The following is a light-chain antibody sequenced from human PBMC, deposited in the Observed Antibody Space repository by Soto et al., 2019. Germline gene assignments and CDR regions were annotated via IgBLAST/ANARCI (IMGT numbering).Light chain of an antibody. V-gene: IGKV4-1*01. Sequence: DIVMTQSPDSLAVSLGERATIDCKSSQSVLYSSNNKSYLAWYQQKPGQSPKLLIYWASNRASGVPDRFSGSGSGKDFTLSSSSLQAEDVAIYYCHQYYSTPRTFGGGTKVEIK. J-gene: IGKJ4*01. CDR3: HQYYSTPRT. CDR2: WAS. CDR1: QSVLYSSNNKSY.